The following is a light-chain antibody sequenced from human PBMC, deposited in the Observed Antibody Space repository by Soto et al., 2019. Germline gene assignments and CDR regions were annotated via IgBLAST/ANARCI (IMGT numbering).Light chain of an antibody. V-gene: IGLV1-51*02. CDR1: SSNIGNNY. CDR2: ENN. J-gene: IGLJ2*01. Sequence: QSVLTQPPSVSAAPGQKVTISCSGSSSNIGNNYVSWYQQLPGTAPKLLIYENNKRPSVIPDRFSGSKAGTAATLGITGLQTGDEADYYCGTWDSSLRLVFGGGTKLTVL. CDR3: GTWDSSLRLV.